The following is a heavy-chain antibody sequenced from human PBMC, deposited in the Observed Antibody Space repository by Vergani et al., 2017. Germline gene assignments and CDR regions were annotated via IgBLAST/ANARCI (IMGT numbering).Heavy chain of an antibody. J-gene: IGHJ4*02. D-gene: IGHD2-15*01. CDR3: ARDLAYCHEGSCAL. V-gene: IGHV3-30*02. Sequence: QVQLVQSGGGVVQPGGSLRRSCVASGFTFNRYGMQWVRQAPGKGLEGVAYVLFDGSNEYYADSVKGRFIVSRDNSNDALYLQMNSLRTDDTAVYYCARDLAYCHEGSCALWGQGSVVTVSS. CDR1: GFTFNRYG. CDR2: VLFDGSNE.